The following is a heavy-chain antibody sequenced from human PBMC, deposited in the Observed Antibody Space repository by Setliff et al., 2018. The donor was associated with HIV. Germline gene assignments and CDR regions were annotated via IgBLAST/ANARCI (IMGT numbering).Heavy chain of an antibody. J-gene: IGHJ6*03. CDR2: LYVSGDT. V-gene: IGHV4-4*07. D-gene: IGHD2-15*01. CDR1: ADPIISYY. CDR3: ALTGHRLLRGYMDV. Sequence: PSETLSLTCYVTADPIISYYWSWVRQPAGKGLEWIGRLYVSGDTNYNPSLQSRVTMSLDPSKKHFSLKLKSVTAAHTPVYYCALTGHRLLRGYMDVWGKGTTVNVS.